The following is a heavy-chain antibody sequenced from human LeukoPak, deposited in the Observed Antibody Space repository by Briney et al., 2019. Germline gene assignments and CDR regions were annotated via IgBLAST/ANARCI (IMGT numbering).Heavy chain of an antibody. CDR2: INWNGGST. Sequence: PGGSLRLSCAASGFTFDDYGMSWVRQAPGKGLEWVAGINWNGGSTGYADSVKGRFTISRDNAKNSLYLQIDSRRAEDTSLYYRARGRSKLVPEHFQQWGQGTLVTVSS. CDR1: GFTFDDYG. D-gene: IGHD6-13*01. J-gene: IGHJ1*01. V-gene: IGHV3-20*04. CDR3: ARGRSKLVPEHFQQ.